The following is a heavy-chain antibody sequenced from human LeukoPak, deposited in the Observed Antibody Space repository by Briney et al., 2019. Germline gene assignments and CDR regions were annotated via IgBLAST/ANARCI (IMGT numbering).Heavy chain of an antibody. Sequence: GGSLRLSCAASGFTFSSYAMSWVRQAPGKGLEWVSTMSTNGVATYYADSVKGRFTISRDNSKNALYLQMNSLRADDTAVYYCAKSLRGTRSYYYYYMDVWGKGTTVTVSS. CDR3: AKSLRGTRSYYYYYMDV. CDR2: MSTNGVAT. J-gene: IGHJ6*03. CDR1: GFTFSSYA. V-gene: IGHV3-23*01. D-gene: IGHD3-16*01.